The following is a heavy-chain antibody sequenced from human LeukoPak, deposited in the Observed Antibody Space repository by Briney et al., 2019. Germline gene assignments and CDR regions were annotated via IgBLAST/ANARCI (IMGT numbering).Heavy chain of an antibody. D-gene: IGHD2-2*02. CDR1: GFTFSSYS. V-gene: IGHV3-48*04. Sequence: GGSLRLSCAASGFTFSSYSMNWVRQAPGKGLEWVSYISSSSSTIYYADSVKGRFTISRDNAKNSLYLQMNSLRAEDTAVYYCARSKGRYCSSTSCHIGWDYWGQGTLVTVSS. CDR3: ARSKGRYCSSTSCHIGWDY. J-gene: IGHJ4*02. CDR2: ISSSSSTI.